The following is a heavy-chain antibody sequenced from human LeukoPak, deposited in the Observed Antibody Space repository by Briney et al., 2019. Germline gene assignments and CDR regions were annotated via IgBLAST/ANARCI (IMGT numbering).Heavy chain of an antibody. CDR3: AKDIDWGRFDV. D-gene: IGHD7-27*01. Sequence: PGGSLRLSCAASGFTFSSYAMSWVRQAPGKGLEWVSGVSPSGDITYYADSVKGRFAISRDNSRNTVYFQLNSLRADDTAVYYCAKDIDWGRFDVWGRGTLVTVSS. CDR2: VSPSGDIT. J-gene: IGHJ2*01. CDR1: GFTFSSYA. V-gene: IGHV3-23*01.